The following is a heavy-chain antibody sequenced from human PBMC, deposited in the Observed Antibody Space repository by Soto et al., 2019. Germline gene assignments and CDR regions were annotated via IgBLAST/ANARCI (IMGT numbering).Heavy chain of an antibody. J-gene: IGHJ5*02. CDR3: ARLRITIIVVFITLPVPPVWFDP. CDR1: GFSLSNARRG. CDR2: IFSNDEK. Sequence: QVTLKESGPVLVKPTETLTLTCTVSGFSLSNARRGVSWISQPPGKALEWLAHIFSNDEKSYSTSLKSRLTISKDTSKTQVVLTMTTMDPVDTATYYCARLRITIIVVFITLPVPPVWFDPWGQGTLVTVSS. V-gene: IGHV2-26*01. D-gene: IGHD3-22*01.